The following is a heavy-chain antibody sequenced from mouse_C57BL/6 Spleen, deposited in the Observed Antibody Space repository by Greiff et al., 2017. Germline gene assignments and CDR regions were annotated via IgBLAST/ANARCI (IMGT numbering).Heavy chain of an antibody. J-gene: IGHJ4*01. CDR1: GFTFSSYA. CDR3: ARDGGTYAMDY. CDR2: ISDGGSYT. V-gene: IGHV5-4*01. Sequence: EVKLVESGGGLVKPGGSLKLSCAASGFTFSSYAMSWVRQTPEKRLEWVATISDGGSYTYYPDNVKGRFTISRDNAKNNLYLQVSQLKSEDTARYYWARDGGTYAMDYWGQGTTLTVSS. D-gene: IGHD1-1*02.